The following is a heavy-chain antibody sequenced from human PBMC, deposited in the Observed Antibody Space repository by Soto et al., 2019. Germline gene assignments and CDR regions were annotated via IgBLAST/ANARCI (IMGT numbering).Heavy chain of an antibody. CDR3: ARVGPNNWFDP. CDR2: IYYSGST. Sequence: PSETLSLTCTVSGGSISSSSYYWGWIRQPPGKGLEWIGYIYYSGSTNYNPSLKSRVTISVDTSKNQFSLKLSSVTAADTAVYYCARVGPNNWFDPWGQGTLVTVSS. D-gene: IGHD1-26*01. V-gene: IGHV4-61*05. J-gene: IGHJ5*02. CDR1: GGSISSSSYY.